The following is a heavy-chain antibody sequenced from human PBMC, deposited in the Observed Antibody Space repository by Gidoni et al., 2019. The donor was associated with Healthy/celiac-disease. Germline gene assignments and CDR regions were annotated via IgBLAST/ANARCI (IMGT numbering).Heavy chain of an antibody. CDR3: AKGLGSSSWSLDY. D-gene: IGHD6-13*01. J-gene: IGHJ4*02. Sequence: QVQLVESGGGVVEPGRSLRLSCAASGVTFSSYGMHWVRQAPGKGLEWVAVISYDGSNKYYADSVKGRFTISRDNSKNTLYLQMNSLRAEDTAVYYCAKGLGSSSWSLDYWGQGTLVTVSS. CDR2: ISYDGSNK. V-gene: IGHV3-30*18. CDR1: GVTFSSYG.